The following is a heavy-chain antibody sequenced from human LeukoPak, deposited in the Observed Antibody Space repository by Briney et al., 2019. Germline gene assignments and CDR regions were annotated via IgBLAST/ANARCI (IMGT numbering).Heavy chain of an antibody. Sequence: PGGSLRLSCAASGFTFTNYWMGWVRQAPGQGLEWVATVKYDGSEKYYVDSVKGRFTISRDNAKNSLYLQMNSLRDEDTALYYCAKAQRYFDWLLLFDYWGQGTLVTVSS. CDR3: AKAQRYFDWLLLFDY. CDR1: GFTFTNYW. CDR2: VKYDGSEK. V-gene: IGHV3-7*01. D-gene: IGHD3-9*01. J-gene: IGHJ4*02.